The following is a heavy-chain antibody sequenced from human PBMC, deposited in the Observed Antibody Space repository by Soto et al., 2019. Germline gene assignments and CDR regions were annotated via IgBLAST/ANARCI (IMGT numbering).Heavy chain of an antibody. V-gene: IGHV3-30*18. D-gene: IGHD5-12*01. CDR3: AKDMRSGYDYYYYYGMDV. J-gene: IGHJ6*02. CDR2: ISYDGSNK. Sequence: QVQLVESGGGVVQPGRSLRLSCAASGFTFSSYGMHWVRQAPGKGLEWVAVISYDGSNKYYADSVKGRFTISRDNSKNTLYLQMNSLRAEDTAVYYCAKDMRSGYDYYYYYGMDVWGQGTTVTVSS. CDR1: GFTFSSYG.